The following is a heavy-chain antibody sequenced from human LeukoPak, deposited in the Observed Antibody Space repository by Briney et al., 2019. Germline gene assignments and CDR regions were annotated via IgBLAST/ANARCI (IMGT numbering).Heavy chain of an antibody. Sequence: PGGSLRLSCAASGFTLSTYAMSWVRQAPGKGLEWVSAISGSGGSTYYADSVKGRFTISRDNSKNTLYLQMNSLRAEDTAVYYCTKEEQQPWFFDYWGQGTLVTVSS. J-gene: IGHJ4*02. V-gene: IGHV3-23*01. CDR3: TKEEQQPWFFDY. D-gene: IGHD5-18*01. CDR2: ISGSGGST. CDR1: GFTLSTYA.